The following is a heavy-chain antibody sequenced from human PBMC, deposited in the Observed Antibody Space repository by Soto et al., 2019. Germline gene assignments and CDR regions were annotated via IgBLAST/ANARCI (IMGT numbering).Heavy chain of an antibody. CDR2: ILADFNT. Sequence: EVQLLESGGGLVRPGGSLTLSCAASGFTFSDYTMTWVRQAPGTVLECISVILADFNTYYAGSVRGRFTISRDNSKHTLSLEMDSLRAEDTGVYYCARRVEGYFDYWGQGALVTVSS. CDR3: ARRVEGYFDY. J-gene: IGHJ4*02. CDR1: GFTFSDYT. V-gene: IGHV3-23*03.